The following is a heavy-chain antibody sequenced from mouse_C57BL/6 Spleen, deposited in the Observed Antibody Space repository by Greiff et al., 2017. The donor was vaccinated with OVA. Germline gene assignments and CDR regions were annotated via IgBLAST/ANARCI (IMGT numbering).Heavy chain of an antibody. V-gene: IGHV1-80*01. CDR2: IYPGDGDT. D-gene: IGHD2-1*01. J-gene: IGHJ2*01. Sequence: LVESGAELVKPGASVKISCKASGYAFSSYWMNWVKQRPGKGLEWIGQIYPGDGDTNYNGKFKGKATLTADKSSSTAYMQLSSLTSEDSAVYFCARKGGNFPFDYWGQGTTLTVSS. CDR3: ARKGGNFPFDY. CDR1: GYAFSSYW.